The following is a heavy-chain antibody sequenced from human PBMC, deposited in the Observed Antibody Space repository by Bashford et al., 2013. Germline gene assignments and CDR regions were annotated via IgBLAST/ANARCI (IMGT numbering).Heavy chain of an antibody. J-gene: IGHJ6*02. D-gene: IGHD5-24*01. Sequence: GESLKISCKGSGYSFTNYWIAWVRQMPGKGLEWMGIIYPGDSDTRYSPSLQGQVTISRDNSKNTXFLQMSSLGVEDTAAYYCARDQAERDGYNRYYYYYGMDVWGQGTTVTVSS. CDR1: GYSFTNYW. CDR2: IYPGDSDT. CDR3: ARDQAERDGYNRYYYYYGMDV. V-gene: IGHV5-51*01.